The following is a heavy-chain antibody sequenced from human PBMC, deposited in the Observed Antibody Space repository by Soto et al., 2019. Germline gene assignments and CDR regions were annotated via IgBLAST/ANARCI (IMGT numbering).Heavy chain of an antibody. D-gene: IGHD3-22*01. V-gene: IGHV4-39*01. Sequence: QLQLQESGPGLVRPSETLSLTCIVSGGSISSSSYYWGWIRQPPGKGLEWIGSIYSSGSAYYNPSLKSRVTISVDTSKNQFSLKPTSVTAADTAVYYCATPVSSGYQAFEVWGQGTMVTFSS. CDR3: ATPVSSGYQAFEV. CDR2: IYSSGSA. CDR1: GGSISSSSYY. J-gene: IGHJ3*01.